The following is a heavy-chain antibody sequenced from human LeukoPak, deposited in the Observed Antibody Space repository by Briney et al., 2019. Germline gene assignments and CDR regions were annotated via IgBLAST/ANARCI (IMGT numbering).Heavy chain of an antibody. Sequence: GGSLRLSCAASGFTFSSYAMSWVRQAPGKGLEWVSAISGSGGSTYYADSVKGRFTISRDNSKNTLYLQMNSLRAEDTAVYYCAKLLRWYLTYFDYWGQRTLVTVSS. J-gene: IGHJ4*02. CDR3: AKLLRWYLTYFDY. D-gene: IGHD4-23*01. V-gene: IGHV3-23*01. CDR1: GFTFSSYA. CDR2: ISGSGGST.